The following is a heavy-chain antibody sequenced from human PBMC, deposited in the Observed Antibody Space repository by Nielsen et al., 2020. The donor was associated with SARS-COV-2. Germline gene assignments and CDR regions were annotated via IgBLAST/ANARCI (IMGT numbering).Heavy chain of an antibody. J-gene: IGHJ4*02. V-gene: IGHV1-46*01. Sequence: ASVKVSCKASGYTFTSYYMHWVRQAPGQGLEWMGIINPSGGSTSYAQKFQGRVTMTRDTSTSTVYMELSSLRSEDTAVYYCAISWIQLWYRGVFDYWGQGTLVTVSS. CDR2: INPSGGST. D-gene: IGHD5-18*01. CDR3: AISWIQLWYRGVFDY. CDR1: GYTFTSYY.